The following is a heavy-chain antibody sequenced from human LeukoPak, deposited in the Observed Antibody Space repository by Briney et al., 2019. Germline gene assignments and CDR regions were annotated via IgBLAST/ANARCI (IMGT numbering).Heavy chain of an antibody. CDR1: GFTFSTYS. V-gene: IGHV3-21*01. CDR3: ARHRTASDY. Sequence: GGSLRLSCAASGFTFSTYSMTWVRQAPGKGLEWVSSITSSSSYVYYADSVKGRFTISRDNAKSSLYLQMNSLRAEDTALYYCARHRTASDYWGQGTLVTVSS. D-gene: IGHD3-16*02. CDR2: ITSSSSYV. J-gene: IGHJ4*02.